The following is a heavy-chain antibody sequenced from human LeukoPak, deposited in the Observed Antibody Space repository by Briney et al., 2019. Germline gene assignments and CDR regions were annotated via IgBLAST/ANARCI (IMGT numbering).Heavy chain of an antibody. Sequence: GASVKVSCKASGGTFSSYAISWVRQAPGQGLEWMGGIIPIFGTANYAQKFQGRVTITADESTSTAYMELSSLRSEDTAVYYCARPRQGGYCSSTSCQFDYWGQGTLVTVSS. D-gene: IGHD2-2*01. CDR3: ARPRQGGYCSSTSCQFDY. CDR2: IIPIFGTA. J-gene: IGHJ4*02. CDR1: GGTFSSYA. V-gene: IGHV1-69*13.